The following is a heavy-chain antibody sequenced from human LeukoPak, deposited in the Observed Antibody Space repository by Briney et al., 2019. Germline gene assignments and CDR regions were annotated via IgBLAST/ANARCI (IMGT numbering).Heavy chain of an antibody. Sequence: PSETLSLTCTVSGGSISSYYWSWIRQPPGKGLEWIGYIYYSGSTNYNPSLKSRVTISVDTSKNQFSLTLSSVTAADTAVYYCARALMVRGAKTYYFDYWGQGTLVTVSS. CDR1: GGSISSYY. J-gene: IGHJ4*02. CDR2: IYYSGST. CDR3: ARALMVRGAKTYYFDY. D-gene: IGHD3-10*01. V-gene: IGHV4-59*01.